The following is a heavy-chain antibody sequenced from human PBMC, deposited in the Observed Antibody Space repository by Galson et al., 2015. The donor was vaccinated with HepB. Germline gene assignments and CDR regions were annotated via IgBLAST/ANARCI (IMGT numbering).Heavy chain of an antibody. Sequence: SVKVSCKASGYTFTGYHMHWVRQAPGQGLEWMGWINPNSGGTNYAQKFQGWVTMTRDTSISTAYMELSRLRSDDTAVYYCAREGLIRTCSGGSCYYLRGFDPWGQGTLVTVSS. CDR2: INPNSGGT. CDR3: AREGLIRTCSGGSCYYLRGFDP. D-gene: IGHD2-15*01. CDR1: GYTFTGYH. J-gene: IGHJ5*02. V-gene: IGHV1-2*04.